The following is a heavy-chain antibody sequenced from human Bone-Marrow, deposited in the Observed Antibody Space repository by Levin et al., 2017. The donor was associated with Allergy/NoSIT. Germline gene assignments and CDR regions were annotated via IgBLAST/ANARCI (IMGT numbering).Heavy chain of an antibody. Sequence: SETLSLTCTVSGYSISGNTYYLGWIRQPPGTGLEWIGSINHSGSTYYNPSLQSRVTISVDTSKNQFSLKLTSVTAADTAVYYCARAGRYDYWSQGTLVTVSS. J-gene: IGHJ4*02. D-gene: IGHD3-9*01. CDR2: INHSGST. V-gene: IGHV4-39*07. CDR3: ARAGRYDY. CDR1: GYSISGNTYY.